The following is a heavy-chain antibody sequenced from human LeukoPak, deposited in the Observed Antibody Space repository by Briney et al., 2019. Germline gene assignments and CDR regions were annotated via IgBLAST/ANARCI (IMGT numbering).Heavy chain of an antibody. CDR2: INHSGST. J-gene: IGHJ4*02. D-gene: IGHD6-13*01. CDR3: ARGVRKQQLVRRYFDY. V-gene: IGHV4-34*01. Sequence: SETLSLTCAVYGGSFSGYYWSWIRQPPGQGLEWIGEINHSGSTNYNPSLKSRATISVDTSKNQFSLKLSPVTAADTAVYYCARGVRKQQLVRRYFDYWGQGTLVTVSS. CDR1: GGSFSGYY.